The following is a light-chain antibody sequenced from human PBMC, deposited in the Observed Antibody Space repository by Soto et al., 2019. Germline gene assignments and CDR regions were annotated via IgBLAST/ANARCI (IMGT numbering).Light chain of an antibody. V-gene: IGKV1-39*01. CDR1: QSMSNY. J-gene: IGKJ1*01. CDR2: AAS. Sequence: DVQMTQSPSSLSASVGDRVTITCRASQSMSNYLNWYQQKPGRAPKVLIYAASRLQGGVPSRFSGSGAGTDFTLTISSLQPEDFATYYSQQTYSSPWTFGQGTRVQIK. CDR3: QQTYSSPWT.